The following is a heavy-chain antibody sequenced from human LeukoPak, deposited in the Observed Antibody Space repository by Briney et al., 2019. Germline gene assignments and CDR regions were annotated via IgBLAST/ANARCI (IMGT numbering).Heavy chain of an antibody. CDR1: GSVVSSNY. D-gene: IGHD3-10*02. Sequence: GGSLRLSCAASGSVVSSNYMSWVRQAPGKGLEWVSVLYIGGTTGYADSVKGRFTISGDISNNTVYLQMNSLRAEDTAVYHCARAPPGGLSSGIYRGEAFDIWGQGTMVTVSS. CDR2: LYIGGTT. CDR3: ARAPPGGLSSGIYRGEAFDI. V-gene: IGHV3-53*01. J-gene: IGHJ3*02.